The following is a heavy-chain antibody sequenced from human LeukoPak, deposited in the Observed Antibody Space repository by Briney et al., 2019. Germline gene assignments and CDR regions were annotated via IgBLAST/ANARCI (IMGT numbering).Heavy chain of an antibody. CDR2: IYYSGST. D-gene: IGHD2-2*02. J-gene: IGHJ3*02. V-gene: IGHV4-59*01. CDR3: ARSYMNASDI. Sequence: PSETLSLTCTVSGGSISSYYWSWIRQPPGKGLEWIGYIYYSGSTNYNPSLKSRVTISVDTSKNQFSLKLSSVTAADTAVYYCARSYMNASDIWGQGTMVTVSS. CDR1: GGSISSYY.